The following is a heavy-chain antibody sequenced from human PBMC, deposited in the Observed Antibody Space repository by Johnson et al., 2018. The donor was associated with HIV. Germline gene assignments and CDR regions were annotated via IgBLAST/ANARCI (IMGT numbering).Heavy chain of an antibody. D-gene: IGHD3-16*02. V-gene: IGHV3-33*06. CDR1: GFTFSSYG. J-gene: IGHJ3*02. CDR2: IWYDGSNK. Sequence: QVQLVESGGDVVQPGRSLRLSCAASGFTFSSYGMHWVRQAPGKGLEWVAVIWYDGSNKYYADSVKNRFTISRDNSRNTLYLQMNSLRAEDTAMYYCAKDDLGWEVSHDDAFDIWGQGTMVTVSS. CDR3: AKDDLGWEVSHDDAFDI.